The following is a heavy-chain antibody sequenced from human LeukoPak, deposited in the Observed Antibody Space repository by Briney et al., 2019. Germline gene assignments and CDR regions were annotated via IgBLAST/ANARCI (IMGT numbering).Heavy chain of an antibody. D-gene: IGHD1-26*01. CDR3: ARDPYSGSYSDAFDI. Sequence: GGSLRLSCAASGFTFSSYAMHCVRQAPGKGLEWVAVISYDGSNKYYADSVKGRFTISRDNSKNTLYLQMNSLRAEDTAVYYCARDPYSGSYSDAFDIWGQGTMVTVSS. CDR1: GFTFSSYA. CDR2: ISYDGSNK. J-gene: IGHJ3*02. V-gene: IGHV3-30-3*01.